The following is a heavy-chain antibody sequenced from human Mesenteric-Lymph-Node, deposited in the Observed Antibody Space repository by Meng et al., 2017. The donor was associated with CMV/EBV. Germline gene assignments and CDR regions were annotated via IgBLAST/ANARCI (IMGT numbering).Heavy chain of an antibody. CDR2: INPHSGGT. J-gene: IGHJ4*02. Sequence: KASGYPFTSYGITWVRQAPGQGLEWMGRINPHSGGTNYAQKFQGRVTMTRDTSISTAYMDLSSLKSDDTAVYYCARELSSSWFGSDYWGQGTLVTVSS. CDR3: ARELSSSWFGSDY. D-gene: IGHD6-13*01. CDR1: GYPFTSYG. V-gene: IGHV1-2*06.